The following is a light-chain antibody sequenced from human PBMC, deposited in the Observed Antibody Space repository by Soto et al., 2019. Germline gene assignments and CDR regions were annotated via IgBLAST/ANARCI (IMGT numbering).Light chain of an antibody. CDR2: TAS. V-gene: IGKV1-39*01. Sequence: DIQMTQSPSSLSAFVGDRVTITRRASQSISSYLSWYQVEPGKAPKLLIYTASFLHSGVPSRFSGSGSGTDFTLTISSLQPEDFATYYCQQSYSPPWTFGQGTKVDIK. J-gene: IGKJ1*01. CDR1: QSISSY. CDR3: QQSYSPPWT.